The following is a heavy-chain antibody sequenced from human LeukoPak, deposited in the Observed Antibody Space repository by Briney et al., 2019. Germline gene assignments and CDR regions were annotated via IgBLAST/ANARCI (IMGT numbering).Heavy chain of an antibody. CDR1: GFTFSSYG. CDR3: ARDRPPPLRKHWYFDL. CDR2: IRYDGRNK. Sequence: PGGSLRLSCAASGFTFSSYGMHWVRQAPGKGLDWVAFIRYDGRNKYYADSVKGRFTISRDNSKNTLYLQMNSLRAEDTAVYYCARDRPPPLRKHWYFDLWGRGTLVTVSS. D-gene: IGHD6-6*01. V-gene: IGHV3-30*02. J-gene: IGHJ2*01.